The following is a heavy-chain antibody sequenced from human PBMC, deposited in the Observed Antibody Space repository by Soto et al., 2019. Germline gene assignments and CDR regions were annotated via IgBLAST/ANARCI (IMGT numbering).Heavy chain of an antibody. V-gene: IGHV5-10-1*01. Sequence: ESLKLSFKGSGYRFTNYWIIWVRQMPGKGLEWMGRIDPSDSYTNYSPSFQGHVTISADKSIRTAYLQWRSLKAADTAMYYCAQGPSNYDNNWFDPWGQGTLVTVSS. CDR3: AQGPSNYDNNWFDP. J-gene: IGHJ5*02. CDR1: GYRFTNYW. D-gene: IGHD4-4*01. CDR2: IDPSDSYT.